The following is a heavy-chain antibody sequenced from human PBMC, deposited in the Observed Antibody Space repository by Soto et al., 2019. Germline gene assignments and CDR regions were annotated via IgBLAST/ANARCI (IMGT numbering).Heavy chain of an antibody. D-gene: IGHD6-19*01. V-gene: IGHV1-46*01. CDR1: GYTFSNHY. CDR2: IHPVSGST. Sequence: GASVKVSCKASGYTFSNHYINWVRQAPGQGLEWMGIIHPVSGSTNYAQKFKGRVTMTTDPSTSTVYMEMSNLRSDDTAVYYCATAVDFDNWGQGTLVTVSS. CDR3: ATAVDFDN. J-gene: IGHJ4*02.